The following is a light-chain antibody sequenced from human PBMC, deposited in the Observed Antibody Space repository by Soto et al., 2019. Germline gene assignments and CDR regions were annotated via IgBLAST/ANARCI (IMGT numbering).Light chain of an antibody. CDR3: QQLNTFPPSFT. CDR2: GAS. V-gene: IGKV1-9*01. CDR1: QGIRSY. J-gene: IGKJ3*01. Sequence: DIQLTQSPSFLSASVGDRVTITCRASQGIRSYLAWYQQRPGKAPELLIYGASTLRPGGASRFSGSGSGTEFTLTISILQPEDFATYFCQQLNTFPPSFTFGPGTKVDIK.